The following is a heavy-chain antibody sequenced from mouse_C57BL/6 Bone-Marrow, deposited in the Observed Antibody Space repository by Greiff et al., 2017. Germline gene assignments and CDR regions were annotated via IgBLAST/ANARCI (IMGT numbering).Heavy chain of an antibody. J-gene: IGHJ4*01. Sequence: VQLQQPGAELVMPGASVKLSCKASGYTFTSYWMHWVKQRPGQGLEWIGEIDPSDSYTNYNQKFKGKSTLTVDKSSSTAYMQLSSLTSEDSAVYYCARDGSNEGAMDYWGQGTSVTVSS. D-gene: IGHD2-3*01. CDR2: IDPSDSYT. V-gene: IGHV1-69*01. CDR3: ARDGSNEGAMDY. CDR1: GYTFTSYW.